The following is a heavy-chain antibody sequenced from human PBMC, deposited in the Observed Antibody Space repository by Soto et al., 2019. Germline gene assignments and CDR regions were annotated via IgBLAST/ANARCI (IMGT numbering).Heavy chain of an antibody. CDR1: GFTFSSYG. CDR2: IWYDGSNK. J-gene: IGHJ6*02. CDR3: ARDIKVTIFDTPGDYYGMDV. V-gene: IGHV3-33*01. D-gene: IGHD3-3*01. Sequence: QVQLVESGGGVVQPGRSLRLSCAASGFTFSSYGMHWVRQAPGKGLEWVAVIWYDGSNKYYADSVKGRFTISRDNSKNTLYLQMNSLRAEDTAVYYCARDIKVTIFDTPGDYYGMDVWGQGTTVTVSS.